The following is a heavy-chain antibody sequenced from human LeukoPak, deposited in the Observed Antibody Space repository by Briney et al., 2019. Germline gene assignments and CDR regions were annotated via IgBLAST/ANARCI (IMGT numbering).Heavy chain of an antibody. CDR1: GGSISSGGYY. V-gene: IGHV4-30-2*01. J-gene: IGHJ3*02. Sequence: SETLSLTCTVSGGSISSGGYYWSWIRQPPGKGLEWIGYIYHSGSTYYNPSLKSRVTISVDESKSQFSLTVISVTAADTAVYFCAKKGTAAGPKRGAFDIWGQGTMVTVSS. CDR2: IYHSGST. CDR3: AKKGTAAGPKRGAFDI. D-gene: IGHD6-13*01.